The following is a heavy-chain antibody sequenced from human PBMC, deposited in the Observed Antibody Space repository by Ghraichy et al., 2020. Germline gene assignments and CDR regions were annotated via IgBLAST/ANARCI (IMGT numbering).Heavy chain of an antibody. CDR1: GYTFTSYA. D-gene: IGHD5-18*01. V-gene: IGHV1-3*01. CDR3: ARVIRGYSYGHNWFDP. Sequence: NISCKASGYTFTSYAMHWVRQAPGQRLEWMGWINAGNGNTKYSQKFQGRVTITRDTSASTAYMELSSLRSEDTAVYYCARVIRGYSYGHNWFDPWGQGTLVTVSS. CDR2: INAGNGNT. J-gene: IGHJ5*02.